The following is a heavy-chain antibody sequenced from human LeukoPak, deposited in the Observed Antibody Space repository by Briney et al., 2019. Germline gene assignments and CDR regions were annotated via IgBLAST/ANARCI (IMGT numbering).Heavy chain of an antibody. Sequence: GGSLRLSCAASGFTFSSYSMNWVRQAPGKGLEWVSSISSSSSYIYYADSVKGRFTISRDNAKNSLYLQMNGLRAEDTAVYYCARDSNGYNGFDYWGQGTLVTVSS. D-gene: IGHD5-24*01. CDR3: ARDSNGYNGFDY. V-gene: IGHV3-21*01. CDR2: ISSSSSYI. CDR1: GFTFSSYS. J-gene: IGHJ4*02.